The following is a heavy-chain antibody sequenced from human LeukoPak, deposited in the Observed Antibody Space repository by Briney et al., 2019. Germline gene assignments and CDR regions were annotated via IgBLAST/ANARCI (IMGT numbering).Heavy chain of an antibody. CDR2: IYYSGST. D-gene: IGHD6-13*01. V-gene: IGHV4-39*02. Sequence: PSETLSLTCTVSGGSISSSSYYWGWIRQPPGKGLEWIGSIYYSGSTYYNPSLKSRVTISVDTSKNQFSLKLSSVTAADTAVYYCARDSPTVYSSTWRGVDYWGQGTLVTVSS. CDR3: ARDSPTVYSSTWRGVDY. J-gene: IGHJ4*02. CDR1: GGSISSSSYY.